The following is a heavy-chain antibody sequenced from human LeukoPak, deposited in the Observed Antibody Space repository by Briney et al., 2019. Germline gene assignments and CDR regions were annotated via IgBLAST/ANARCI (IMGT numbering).Heavy chain of an antibody. CDR3: ASFPWDLRPT. V-gene: IGHV3-48*01. CDR2: ITSTSDTI. J-gene: IGHJ4*02. D-gene: IGHD1-26*01. Sequence: GGSLRLSCVTSGFPFSTYSMNWVRQAPGKGLEWLSYITSTSDTIYYADPVKGRFTISRDNAKNSLYLQMNSLRAEDTAVYYCASFPWDLRPTWGQGTLVSVAS. CDR1: GFPFSTYS.